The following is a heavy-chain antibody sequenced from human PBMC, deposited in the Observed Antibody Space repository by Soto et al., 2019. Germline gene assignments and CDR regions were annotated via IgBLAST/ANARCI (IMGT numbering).Heavy chain of an antibody. CDR3: AGAGLAVGLFDY. CDR1: GGSFSGYY. Sequence: QVQLQQWGAGLLKPSETLSLTCAVYGGSFSGYYWNWISQAPGKGLEWIGEINHSGRTNYNPSLKSRVTISVDTSKNQFSLKLSSVTAADTAVYYCAGAGLAVGLFDYWGQGTLVTVSS. D-gene: IGHD6-19*01. CDR2: INHSGRT. J-gene: IGHJ4*02. V-gene: IGHV4-34*01.